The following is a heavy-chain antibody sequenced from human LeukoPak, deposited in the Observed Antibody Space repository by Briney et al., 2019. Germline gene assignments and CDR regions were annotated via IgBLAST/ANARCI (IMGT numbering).Heavy chain of an antibody. D-gene: IGHD5-12*01. CDR3: ARGWLLRLTPFDY. CDR1: GFTFSSYS. Sequence: GGSLRLSCAASGFTFSSYSMNWVRQAPGKGLEWVSSISSSSSYIYYADSVKGRFTISRDNAKNSLYLQMNSLRAEDTAVYYCARGWLLRLTPFDYWGQGTLVTVSS. CDR2: ISSSSSYI. J-gene: IGHJ4*02. V-gene: IGHV3-21*01.